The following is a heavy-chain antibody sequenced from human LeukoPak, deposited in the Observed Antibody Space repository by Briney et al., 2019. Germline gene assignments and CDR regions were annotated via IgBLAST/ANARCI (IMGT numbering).Heavy chain of an antibody. V-gene: IGHV3-7*05. D-gene: IGHD3-3*02. Sequence: QPGGSLRLSCAASGFTFSSYWMSWVRRAPGKGLGWVANIKQDGSEKYYVDSVKGRFTISRDNAKNSLYLQMNSLRAEDTAVYYCARDYIFGVPEPYYFDYWGQGTLVTVSS. CDR2: IKQDGSEK. CDR1: GFTFSSYW. CDR3: ARDYIFGVPEPYYFDY. J-gene: IGHJ4*02.